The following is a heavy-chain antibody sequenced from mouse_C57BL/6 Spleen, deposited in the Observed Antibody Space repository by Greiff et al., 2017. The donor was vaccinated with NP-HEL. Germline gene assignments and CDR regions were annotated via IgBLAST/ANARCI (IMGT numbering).Heavy chain of an antibody. D-gene: IGHD3-1*01. J-gene: IGHJ3*01. Sequence: QVQLQQPGAELVKPGASVKLSCKASGYTFTSYWMQWVKQRPGQGLEWIGEIDPSDSYTNYNQKFKGKATLTVDTSSSTAYMQLSSLTSEDSAVYYCASGPRGAKGFAYWGQGTLVTVSA. CDR3: ASGPRGAKGFAY. V-gene: IGHV1-50*01. CDR2: IDPSDSYT. CDR1: GYTFTSYW.